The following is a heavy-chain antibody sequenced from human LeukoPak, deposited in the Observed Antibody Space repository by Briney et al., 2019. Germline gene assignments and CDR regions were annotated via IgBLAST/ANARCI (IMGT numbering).Heavy chain of an antibody. CDR3: TTIVGATTYHFQH. D-gene: IGHD1-26*01. V-gene: IGHV3-73*01. Sequence: PGGSLKLSCAASGFTFSGSAMHWVRQASGKGLEWVGRIRSKANSYATAYAASVKGRFTISGDDSKNTAYLQMNSLKTEDTAVYYCTTIVGATTYHFQHWGQGTLVTVSS. CDR1: GFTFSGSA. CDR2: IRSKANSYAT. J-gene: IGHJ1*01.